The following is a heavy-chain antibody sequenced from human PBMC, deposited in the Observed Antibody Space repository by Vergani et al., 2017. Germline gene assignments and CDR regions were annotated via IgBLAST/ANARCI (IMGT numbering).Heavy chain of an antibody. CDR1: GFTFSNFG. D-gene: IGHD2-21*02. CDR3: AKYLRDSTDGLTDS. J-gene: IGHJ4*02. Sequence: QVQLVESAGGVVQPGGSLRLSCAASGFTFSNFGMHWTRQAPGKGMEWLAYIGKDGINTSYRDAVKGRFTVSRDNSKYILYLQRDRLRSEDTALYYCAKYLRDSTDGLTDSWGPGTLVIVSS. V-gene: IGHV3-30*02. CDR2: IGKDGINT.